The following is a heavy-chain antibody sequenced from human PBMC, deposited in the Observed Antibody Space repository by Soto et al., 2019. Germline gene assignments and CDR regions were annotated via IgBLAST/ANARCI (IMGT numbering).Heavy chain of an antibody. Sequence: PSETLSLTCTVSGGSISSYYCSWIRQPPGKGLEWIGYISYSGSTNYNPSLKSRVTISVDTSKNQFSLKLSSVTAADTAVYYCAREGVSSSWYYYYGLDVWGQGTTVTVSS. CDR2: ISYSGST. J-gene: IGHJ6*02. V-gene: IGHV4-59*01. CDR3: AREGVSSSWYYYYGLDV. D-gene: IGHD6-13*01. CDR1: GGSISSYY.